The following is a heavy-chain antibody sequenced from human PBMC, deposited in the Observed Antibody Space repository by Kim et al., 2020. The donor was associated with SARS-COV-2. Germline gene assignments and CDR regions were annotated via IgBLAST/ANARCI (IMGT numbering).Heavy chain of an antibody. D-gene: IGHD6-6*01. CDR2: ISYDGSNK. V-gene: IGHV3-30-3*01. J-gene: IGHJ6*02. CDR1: GFTFSSYA. Sequence: GGSLRLSCAASGFTFSSYAMHWVRQAPGKGPEWVAVISYDGSNKYYADSVKGRFTISRDNSKNTLYLQMNSLRAEDTAVYYCARSIAGSYYYGMDVWGQG. CDR3: ARSIAGSYYYGMDV.